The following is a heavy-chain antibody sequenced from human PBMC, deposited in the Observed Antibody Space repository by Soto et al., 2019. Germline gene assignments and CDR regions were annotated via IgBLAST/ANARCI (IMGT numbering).Heavy chain of an antibody. CDR2: INPSVGST. V-gene: IGHV1-46*01. Sequence: ASVKVSCKASGYIFTSFHMHWVRQAPGQGLEWMGIINPSVGSTSYARKFQGRVTMTRDTSISTAYMELSRLRSDDTAVYYCVRARRYQLPTNWFYPWGQGTLVTVSS. D-gene: IGHD2-2*01. CDR1: GYIFTSFH. CDR3: VRARRYQLPTNWFYP. J-gene: IGHJ5*02.